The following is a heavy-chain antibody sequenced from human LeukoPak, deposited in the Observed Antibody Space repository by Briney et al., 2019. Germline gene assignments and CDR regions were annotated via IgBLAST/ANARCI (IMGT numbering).Heavy chain of an antibody. Sequence: ASVKVSCKASGYTFTSYGISWVRQAPGQGLEWMGWINPNSGGTNYAQKFQGRVTMTRDTSISTAYMELSRLRSDDTAVYYCARGAASSWYILDYWGQGTLVTVSS. V-gene: IGHV1-2*02. CDR3: ARGAASSWYILDY. CDR2: INPNSGGT. J-gene: IGHJ4*02. D-gene: IGHD6-13*01. CDR1: GYTFTSYG.